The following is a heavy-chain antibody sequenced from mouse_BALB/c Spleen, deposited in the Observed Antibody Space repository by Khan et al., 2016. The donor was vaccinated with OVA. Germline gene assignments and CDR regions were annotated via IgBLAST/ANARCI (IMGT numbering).Heavy chain of an antibody. V-gene: IGHV1S132*01. Sequence: QVQLQQSGAELVKPGASVKLSCKTSGYTFTSYWIQWVKQRPGQGLGWLGEIFPGTGTTYYTENFKGKATLTIDSSSTTAYMQLSSLTSEDSAVYFCAGGYFGNYEFAYWGQGTLVTVSS. D-gene: IGHD2-1*01. CDR3: AGGYFGNYEFAY. CDR1: GYTFTSYW. CDR2: IFPGTGTT. J-gene: IGHJ3*01.